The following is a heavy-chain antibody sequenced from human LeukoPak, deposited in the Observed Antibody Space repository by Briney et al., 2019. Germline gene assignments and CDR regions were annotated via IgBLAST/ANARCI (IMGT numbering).Heavy chain of an antibody. CDR3: AELGITMIGGV. D-gene: IGHD3-10*02. J-gene: IGHJ6*04. Sequence: GGAPRLSRATPGFTFSSHWMSWVRQGPGEGLGGVANIKHDGSEKYYVDSVKGRFTISRDNAKNSLYLQMNSLRAEDTAVYYCAELGITMIGGVWGKGTTVTISS. CDR1: GFTFSSHW. CDR2: IKHDGSEK. V-gene: IGHV3-7*01.